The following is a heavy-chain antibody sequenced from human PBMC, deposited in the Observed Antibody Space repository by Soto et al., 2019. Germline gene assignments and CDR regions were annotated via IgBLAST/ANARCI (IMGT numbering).Heavy chain of an antibody. CDR2: IYYSGST. CDR1: VGSISSYY. CDR3: ARHVYDSSGYKGIYFDY. J-gene: IGHJ4*02. D-gene: IGHD3-22*01. Sequence: SEILRLTCTVSVGSISSYYFYWIRQPLGQGLEWIGYIYYSGSTNYNPSLKSRVTISVDTSKNQFSLKLSSVTAADTAVYYCARHVYDSSGYKGIYFDYWGQGTLVTVS. V-gene: IGHV4-59*08.